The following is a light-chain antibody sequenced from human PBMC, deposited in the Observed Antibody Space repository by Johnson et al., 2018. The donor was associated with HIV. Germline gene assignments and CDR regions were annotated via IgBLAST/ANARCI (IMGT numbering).Light chain of an antibody. Sequence: QSVLTQPPSVSAAPGQMVTISCSGSTSNIGNNFVSWYQHLPGTAPKLLIYDNNKRPSGIPDRFSGSKSGTSATLGITGLQTGDEADYYCGTWDSSLSAVVFGTGTKVTVL. CDR2: DNN. CDR3: GTWDSSLSAVV. CDR1: TSNIGNNF. V-gene: IGLV1-51*01. J-gene: IGLJ1*01.